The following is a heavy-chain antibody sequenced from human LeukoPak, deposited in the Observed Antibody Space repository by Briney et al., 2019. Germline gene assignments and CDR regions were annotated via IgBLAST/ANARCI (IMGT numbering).Heavy chain of an antibody. V-gene: IGHV3-13*01. CDR3: ARALWYYDSSDYYGMDV. D-gene: IGHD3-22*01. CDR2: IGTAGDT. J-gene: IGHJ6*02. Sequence: PGGSLRLSCAASGFTISSYWMHWVRQATGKGLEWVSAIGTAGDTYYPGSVKGRFTISRENAKNSLYLQMNSLRAGDTAVYYCARALWYYDSSDYYGMDVWGQGTTVTVSS. CDR1: GFTISSYW.